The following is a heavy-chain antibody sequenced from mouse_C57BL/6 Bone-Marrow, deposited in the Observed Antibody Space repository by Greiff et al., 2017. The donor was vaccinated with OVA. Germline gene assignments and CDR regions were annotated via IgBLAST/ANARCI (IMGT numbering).Heavy chain of an antibody. V-gene: IGHV1-55*01. CDR2: IYPGSGST. CDR3: ARERGNYDVCYYAMDY. CDR1: GYTFTSYW. Sequence: QVQLKQPGAELVKPGASVKMSCKASGYTFTSYWITWVKQRPGQGLEWIGDIYPGSGSTNYNEKFKSKATLTVDTSSSTAYMQLSSLTSEDSAVYYCARERGNYDVCYYAMDYWGQGTSVTVSS. J-gene: IGHJ4*01. D-gene: IGHD2-1*01.